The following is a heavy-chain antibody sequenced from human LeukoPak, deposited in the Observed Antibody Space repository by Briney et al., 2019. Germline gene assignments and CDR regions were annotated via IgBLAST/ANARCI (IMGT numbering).Heavy chain of an antibody. V-gene: IGHV1-8*03. Sequence: GESLKISCKGSGYSFTSYWIGWVRQATGQGLEWMGWMNPNSANTGYAQKFQGRVTISRDTSKSTAYMELSSLRSGDTAVYYCARTLPGGVVDYWGQGTLVTVSS. CDR2: MNPNSANT. D-gene: IGHD1-14*01. CDR1: GYSFTSYW. J-gene: IGHJ4*02. CDR3: ARTLPGGVVDY.